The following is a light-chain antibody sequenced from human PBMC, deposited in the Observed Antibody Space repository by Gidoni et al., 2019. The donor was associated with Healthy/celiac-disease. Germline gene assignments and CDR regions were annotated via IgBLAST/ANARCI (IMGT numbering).Light chain of an antibody. Sequence: DIQMTQSPSTMSASVGDRVTITCRASQCISRWLAWYQQKPGKAPKLLIYKESILESGIPSRFSGSGSGTEFTLTIISLQPVDFATYYFQQYNSYSWTFXQXTKVEIK. CDR2: KES. CDR1: QCISRW. V-gene: IGKV1-5*03. CDR3: QQYNSYSWT. J-gene: IGKJ1*01.